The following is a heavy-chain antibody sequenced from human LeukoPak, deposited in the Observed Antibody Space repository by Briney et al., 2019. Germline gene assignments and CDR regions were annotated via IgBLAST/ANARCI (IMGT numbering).Heavy chain of an antibody. CDR1: GFTFSRYW. J-gene: IGHJ4*02. V-gene: IGHV3-74*03. CDR2: INSDGSYT. CDR3: ARATVGTTTDY. Sequence: GSLRLACAASGFTFSRYWMHWVRQAPGKGLVWVSHINSDGSYTMYADSVKGRFTISRDNAKNTLYLQMNSLGAEDTAVYYCARATVGTTTDYWGQGTLVTVSS. D-gene: IGHD1-26*01.